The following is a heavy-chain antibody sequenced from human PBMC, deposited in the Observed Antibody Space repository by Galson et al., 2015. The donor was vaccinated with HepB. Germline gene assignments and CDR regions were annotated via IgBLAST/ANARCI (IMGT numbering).Heavy chain of an antibody. J-gene: IGHJ4*02. CDR2: IIPIFGTA. Sequence: SVKVSCKASGGTFSSYAISWVRQAPGQGLEWMGGIIPIFGTANYAQKFQGRVTITADESTSTAYMELSSLRSEDTAVYYCARPLAAAGTLSFDHTFDYWGQRTLVTVSS. V-gene: IGHV1-69*13. CDR3: ARPLAAAGTLSFDHTFDY. CDR1: GGTFSSYA. D-gene: IGHD6-13*01.